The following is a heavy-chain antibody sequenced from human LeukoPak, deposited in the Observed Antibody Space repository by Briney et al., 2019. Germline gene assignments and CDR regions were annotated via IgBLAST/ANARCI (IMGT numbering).Heavy chain of an antibody. CDR3: ARDSGWRIDY. CDR2: IYYSGST. D-gene: IGHD6-19*01. Sequence: SETLSLTCTVSGGSISSSSYYWGWIRQPPGKGLEWIGSIYYSGSTYYNPSLKSRVTISVDTSKNQFSLKLNSVTAADTAMYYCARDSGWRIDYWGQGTLVTVSS. J-gene: IGHJ4*02. V-gene: IGHV4-39*07. CDR1: GGSISSSSYY.